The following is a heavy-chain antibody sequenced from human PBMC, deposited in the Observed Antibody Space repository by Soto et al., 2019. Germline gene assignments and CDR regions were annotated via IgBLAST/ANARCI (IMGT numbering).Heavy chain of an antibody. D-gene: IGHD5-12*01. V-gene: IGHV3-30-3*01. CDR3: AAEGYSGYGP. J-gene: IGHJ5*02. Sequence: PGGSLSLSCPASGFTFSSYAMHWVRPAPGKGLEWVAVISYDGSNKNYPDSVKGRFTISRDNAKNLLYLQMNSLRTEDMAVYYWAAEGYSGYGPWGQGTLVTVSS. CDR2: ISYDGSNK. CDR1: GFTFSSYA.